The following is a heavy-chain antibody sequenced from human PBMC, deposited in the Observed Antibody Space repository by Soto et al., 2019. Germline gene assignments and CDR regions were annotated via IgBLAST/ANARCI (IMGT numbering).Heavy chain of an antibody. CDR3: ARGITIFGVVIVGYYYYGMDV. Sequence: GASVKVSCKASGYTFTSYDINWVRQATGQGLEWMGWMNPNSGNTGYAQKFQGRVTMARNTSISTAYMELSSLRSEDTAVYYCARGITIFGVVIVGYYYYGMDVWGQGTTVTVSS. J-gene: IGHJ6*02. D-gene: IGHD3-3*01. V-gene: IGHV1-8*01. CDR2: MNPNSGNT. CDR1: GYTFTSYD.